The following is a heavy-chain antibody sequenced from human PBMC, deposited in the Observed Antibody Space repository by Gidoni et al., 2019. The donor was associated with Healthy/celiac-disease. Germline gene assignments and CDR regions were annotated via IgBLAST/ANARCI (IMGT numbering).Heavy chain of an antibody. CDR1: GFTFSSYG. CDR3: AKDGPLVGDLDY. V-gene: IGHV3-30*18. Sequence: QVQLVESGGGVVQPGRSLRLSCAASGFTFSSYGMHWVRQAPGKGLEWVAVISYDGSNKYYADSVKGRFTISRDNSKNTLYLQMNSLRAEDTAVYYCAKDGPLVGDLDYWGQGTLVTVSS. CDR2: ISYDGSNK. J-gene: IGHJ4*02. D-gene: IGHD1-26*01.